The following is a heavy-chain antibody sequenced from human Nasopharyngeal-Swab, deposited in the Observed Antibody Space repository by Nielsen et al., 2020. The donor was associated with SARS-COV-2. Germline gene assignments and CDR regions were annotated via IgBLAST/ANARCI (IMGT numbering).Heavy chain of an antibody. Sequence: GESLKISCAASGFTFSSYAMHWVRQAPGKGLEWVAVISYDGSNKYYADPVKGRFTISRDNSKSTLYLQMNSLRAEDTAVYYCERDFATAMVILDYWGQGTLVTVSS. CDR2: ISYDGSNK. CDR3: ERDFATAMVILDY. J-gene: IGHJ4*02. D-gene: IGHD5-18*01. V-gene: IGHV3-30-3*01. CDR1: GFTFSSYA.